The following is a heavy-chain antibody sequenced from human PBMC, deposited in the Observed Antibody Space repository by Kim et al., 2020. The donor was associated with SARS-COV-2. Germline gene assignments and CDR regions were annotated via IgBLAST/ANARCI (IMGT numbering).Heavy chain of an antibody. CDR3: AKMRDACSGSSCYSYYVMDV. J-gene: IGHJ6*02. CDR1: GLTFISYA. CDR2: ISGRGGST. V-gene: IGHV3-23*01. Sequence: GGSLRLSCVASGLTFISYAMTWVRQAPGKGLEWVSAISGRGGSTHYADAMTGRFTFSRYNSENTLFLQMNILRAEDTAIYYCAKMRDACSGSSCYSYYVMDVWGRGTTVTVSS. D-gene: IGHD2-2*01.